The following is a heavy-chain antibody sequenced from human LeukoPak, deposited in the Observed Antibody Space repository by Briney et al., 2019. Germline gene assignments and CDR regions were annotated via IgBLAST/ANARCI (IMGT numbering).Heavy chain of an antibody. J-gene: IGHJ3*02. CDR3: AKSIVGATGDAYDI. CDR2: ISFDGSNK. CDR1: GFTFSNYG. Sequence: GGSLRLSCAASGFTFSNYGMHWVRQAPGKGLEWVAVISFDGSNKYYADSVKGRFTISRDNSKNTLYLQMNSLRAEDTAVYYCAKSIVGATGDAYDIWGQGTMVTVSS. V-gene: IGHV3-30*18. D-gene: IGHD1-26*01.